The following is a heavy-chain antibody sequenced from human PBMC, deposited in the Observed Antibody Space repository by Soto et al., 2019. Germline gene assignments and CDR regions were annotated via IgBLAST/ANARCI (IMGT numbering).Heavy chain of an antibody. CDR3: AVGEETGTPYFGN. V-gene: IGHV3-21*01. CDR1: GFTFSSYS. CDR2: ISSSSSFI. J-gene: IGHJ4*02. Sequence: PGGSLRLSCTASGFTFSSYSMNWVRRAPGKGLEWVSSISSSSSFIYSAGSVKGRFTISGDNAKNSLYLQMNSLRAEDTAVYYCAVGEETGTPYFGNWGQGTLVTVSS. D-gene: IGHD1-7*01.